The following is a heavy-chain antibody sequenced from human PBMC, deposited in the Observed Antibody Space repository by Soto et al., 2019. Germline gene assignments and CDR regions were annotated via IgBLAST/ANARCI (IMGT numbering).Heavy chain of an antibody. D-gene: IGHD6-13*01. V-gene: IGHV4-31*03. Sequence: SETLSLTCTVSGGSISSGGYYWSWIRQHPGKGLERIGYIYYSGSTYYNPSLKSRVTISVDTSKNQFSLKLSSVTAADTVVYYCARAQQLVRSFDYWGQGTLVTVSS. CDR1: GGSISSGGYY. CDR3: ARAQQLVRSFDY. J-gene: IGHJ4*02. CDR2: IYYSGST.